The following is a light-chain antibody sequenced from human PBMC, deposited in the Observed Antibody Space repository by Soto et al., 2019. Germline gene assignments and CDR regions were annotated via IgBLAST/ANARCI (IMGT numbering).Light chain of an antibody. V-gene: IGKV3-20*01. CDR2: GAS. CDR3: QQHGNSPRT. J-gene: IGKJ1*01. Sequence: EIEMKKSPATLSLATGERATLSCRASQIVSNSYLAWYQQKPGQAPRLLIYGASSRATGIPDRFSGSGSGTDFTLTITRLEPEDCAVYYCQQHGNSPRTFGQVSKVDIK. CDR1: QIVSNSY.